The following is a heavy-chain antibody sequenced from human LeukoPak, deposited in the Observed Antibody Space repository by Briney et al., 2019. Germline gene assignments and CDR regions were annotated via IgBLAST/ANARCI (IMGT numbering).Heavy chain of an antibody. J-gene: IGHJ4*02. CDR1: GGSISSSSYY. V-gene: IGHV4-39*01. CDR3: ARRYGDCTIDY. Sequence: LETLSLTCTVSGGSISSSSYYWGWIRQPPGKGLEWIGSIYYSGSTYYNPSLKSRVTMSVDTSKNQFSLKLSSVTAADTAVYYCARRYGDCTIDYWGQGTLVTVSS. D-gene: IGHD4-17*01. CDR2: IYYSGST.